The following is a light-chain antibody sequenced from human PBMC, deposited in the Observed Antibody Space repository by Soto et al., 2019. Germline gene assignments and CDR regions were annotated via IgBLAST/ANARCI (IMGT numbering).Light chain of an antibody. V-gene: IGLV2-8*01. CDR1: SSDVGGYNY. Sequence: QSVLTQPPSASGSPGQSVTISCTGTSSDVGGYNYVSWYQQHPGKAPKLMIYEVSKRPSGVPDRLSDSKSGNTASLTVSGLQAEDEADYYCSSYAGSKNLVFCGGTKLTVL. CDR2: EVS. CDR3: SSYAGSKNLV. J-gene: IGLJ2*01.